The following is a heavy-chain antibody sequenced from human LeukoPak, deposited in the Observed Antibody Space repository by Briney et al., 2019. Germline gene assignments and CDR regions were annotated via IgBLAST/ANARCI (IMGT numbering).Heavy chain of an antibody. D-gene: IGHD6-6*01. J-gene: IGHJ6*03. V-gene: IGHV3-9*01. Sequence: SGGSLRLSCAASGFTFDDYAMHWVRQAPGKGLEWVSGISWNSGSIGYADSVKGRFTISRDNAKNSLYLQMNSLSAEDTALYYCAKSSSSSDYYYYYMDVWGKGTTVTVSS. CDR3: AKSSSSSDYYYYYMDV. CDR2: ISWNSGSI. CDR1: GFTFDDYA.